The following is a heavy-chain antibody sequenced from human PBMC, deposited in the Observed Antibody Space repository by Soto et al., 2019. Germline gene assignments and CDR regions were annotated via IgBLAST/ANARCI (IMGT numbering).Heavy chain of an antibody. Sequence: QVKLQESGPGLVKPSETLSLTCTVSGGSISSYYWSWIRQPPGKGLEWIGYIYYSGSTNYNPSLKSRVTISVDTSKNQFSLKLSSVTAADTAVYYCARVRDAFDIWGQGTMVTVSS. CDR2: IYYSGST. CDR3: ARVRDAFDI. V-gene: IGHV4-59*01. CDR1: GGSISSYY. J-gene: IGHJ3*02.